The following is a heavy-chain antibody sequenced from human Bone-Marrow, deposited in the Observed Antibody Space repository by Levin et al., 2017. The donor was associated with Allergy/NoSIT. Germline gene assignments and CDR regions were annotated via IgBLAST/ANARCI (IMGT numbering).Heavy chain of an antibody. V-gene: IGHV3-30*18. D-gene: IGHD6-19*01. CDR1: GFTFSSYG. CDR2: ISYDGSNK. CDR3: AKDKSTGIAVYHGMDV. Sequence: GGSLRLSCAASGFTFSSYGMHWVRQAPGKGLEWVAVISYDGSNKYYADSVKGRFTISRDNSKNTLYLQMNSLRAEDTAVYYCAKDKSTGIAVYHGMDVWGQGTTVTVSS. J-gene: IGHJ6*02.